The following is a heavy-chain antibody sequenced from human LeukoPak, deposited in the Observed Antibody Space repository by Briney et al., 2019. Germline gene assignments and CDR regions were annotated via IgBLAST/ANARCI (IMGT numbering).Heavy chain of an antibody. D-gene: IGHD5-18*01. V-gene: IGHV3-23*01. CDR2: ISGSGGST. J-gene: IGHJ4*02. CDR1: GFTFSSYG. CDR3: AREDTATVFDY. Sequence: PGGTLRLSCAASGFTFSSYGMSWVRQAPGKGLEWVSAISGSGGSTYYADSVKGRFTISRDNAKNSLYLQMNSLRAEDTAVYYCAREDTATVFDYWGQGTLVTVSS.